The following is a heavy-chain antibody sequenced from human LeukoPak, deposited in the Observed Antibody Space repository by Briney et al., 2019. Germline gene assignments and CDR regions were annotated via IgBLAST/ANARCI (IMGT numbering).Heavy chain of an antibody. CDR2: INAGNGNT. D-gene: IGHD6-13*01. CDR1: GYTFTSYA. V-gene: IGHV1-3*01. CDR3: ARAFLPLVLSSSWELDY. Sequence: ASVKVSCKASGYTFTSYAMHWVRQAPGQRLEWMGWINAGNGNTKYSQKFQGRVTITRDTSASTAYMELSSLRSEDTAVYYCARAFLPLVLSSSWELDYWGQGTLVTVSS. J-gene: IGHJ4*02.